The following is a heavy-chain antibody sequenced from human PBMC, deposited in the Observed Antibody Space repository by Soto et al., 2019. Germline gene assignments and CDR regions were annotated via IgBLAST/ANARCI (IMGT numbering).Heavy chain of an antibody. V-gene: IGHV3-74*01. Sequence: EVQLVESGGGLVQPGGSLRLSCAASGFTFSNYWMYWVRQAPGKGRVWVSRTNSDGSVSSYADSVKGRLTISRDNVKNTLYLQMNSLRAEDTAVYYCARGDCVGGTCYSLAGSFYYYMDVWGKWTTVTVFS. J-gene: IGHJ6*03. CDR3: ARGDCVGGTCYSLAGSFYYYMDV. CDR1: GFTFSNYW. D-gene: IGHD2-15*01. CDR2: TNSDGSVS.